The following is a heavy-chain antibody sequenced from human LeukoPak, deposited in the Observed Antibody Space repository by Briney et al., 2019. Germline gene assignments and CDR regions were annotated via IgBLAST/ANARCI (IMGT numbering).Heavy chain of an antibody. Sequence: GGSLRLSCEASGFTFSNSYMSWVRQAPGKGLEWVAIINPDGSQGSYVDSVKGRFAISRDNALNSLFLQMNSLSAEDTAVYYCARDPAYGALDIWGQGTTVTVSS. CDR2: INPDGSQG. CDR3: ARDPAYGALDI. D-gene: IGHD2-21*01. J-gene: IGHJ3*02. CDR1: GFTFSNSY. V-gene: IGHV3-7*01.